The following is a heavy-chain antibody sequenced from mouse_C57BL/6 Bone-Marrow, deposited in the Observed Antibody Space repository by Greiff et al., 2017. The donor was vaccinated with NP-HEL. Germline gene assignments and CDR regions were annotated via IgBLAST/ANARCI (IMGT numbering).Heavy chain of an antibody. D-gene: IGHD1-1*01. CDR2: IRSKSSNYAT. J-gene: IGHJ1*03. CDR3: VRSPLYYGSSYWYFDV. CDR1: GFTFNTYA. Sequence: EVQGVESGGGLVQPKGSLKLSCAASGFTFNTYAMHWVRQAPGKGLEWVARIRSKSSNYATYYADSVKDRFTISRDDSQSMLYLQMNNRKTEDTAMYYCVRSPLYYGSSYWYFDVWGTGTTVTVSS. V-gene: IGHV10-3*01.